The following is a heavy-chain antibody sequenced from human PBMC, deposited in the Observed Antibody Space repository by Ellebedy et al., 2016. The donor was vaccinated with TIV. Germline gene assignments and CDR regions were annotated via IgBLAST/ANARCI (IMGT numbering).Heavy chain of an antibody. V-gene: IGHV3-23*01. CDR3: AKATDPYCGGDCYYDY. CDR2: ISGSAAST. CDR1: GFTFSNYA. Sequence: GGSLRLSCAASGFTFSNYAMSWVRQAPGKGLEWVSAISGSAASTYYAYSVKGRFTISRDNSKNTQYLQMNSLRAEDTALYYCAKATDPYCGGDCYYDYWGQGTLVAVSS. D-gene: IGHD2-21*02. J-gene: IGHJ4*02.